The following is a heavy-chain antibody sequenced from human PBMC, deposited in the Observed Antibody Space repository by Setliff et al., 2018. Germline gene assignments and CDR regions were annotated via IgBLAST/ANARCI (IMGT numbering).Heavy chain of an antibody. CDR2: ISSSSRTK. CDR1: GFTFGDYA. Sequence: GGSLRLSCTASGFTFGDYAMSWVRQAPGKGLEWVSYISSSSRTKYYADSVKGRFTISRDNAKNSLYLQMNSLRAEDTAVYYCARNGDVDTGFLGYYYYYMDVWGKGTTVTVSS. V-gene: IGHV3-48*01. D-gene: IGHD5-18*01. J-gene: IGHJ6*03. CDR3: ARNGDVDTGFLGYYYYYMDV.